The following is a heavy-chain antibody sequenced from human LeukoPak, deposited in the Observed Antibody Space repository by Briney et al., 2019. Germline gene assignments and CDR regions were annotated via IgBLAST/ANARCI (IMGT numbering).Heavy chain of an antibody. CDR3: ARGYSSHWWNFDS. Sequence: ASETLSLTCAVYGGSFSGYYWSWIRQPPGKGLEWIGEINHIGSIDYNPSLKSRVIISVDTSRNHFSLRLSSVTAADTAVYYCARGYSSHWWNFDSWGQGTLVTVSS. CDR1: GGSFSGYY. CDR2: INHIGSI. V-gene: IGHV4-34*01. D-gene: IGHD2-8*02. J-gene: IGHJ4*02.